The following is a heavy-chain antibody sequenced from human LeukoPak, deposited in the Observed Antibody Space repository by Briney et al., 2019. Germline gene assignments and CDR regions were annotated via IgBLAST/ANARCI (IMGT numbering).Heavy chain of an antibody. Sequence: GGSLRLSCAASRFTFSSYSMNWVRQAPGKGLEWISHISSSTKYYADSVKGRFTISRDNAKNSLYLQMNSLRAEDTAVYYCARDEYTSGWSFDYWGQGTLVTVSS. CDR3: ARDEYTSGWSFDY. CDR1: RFTFSSYS. D-gene: IGHD6-19*01. V-gene: IGHV3-48*01. CDR2: ISSSTK. J-gene: IGHJ4*02.